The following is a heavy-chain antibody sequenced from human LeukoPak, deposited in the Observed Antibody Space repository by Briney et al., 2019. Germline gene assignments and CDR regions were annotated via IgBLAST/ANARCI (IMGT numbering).Heavy chain of an antibody. J-gene: IGHJ4*03. CDR3: ARGRWYYDYVWGSYRPHYFDY. Sequence: PSETLSLTCTVSGYSISSGYFWGWIRQPPGKGLEWIGIIHSGESPYYSPSLESRITISIDTSMNQFSLKLNSVTAADTAVYYCARGRWYYDYVWGSYRPHYFDYWGQGTMVTVSS. CDR2: IHSGESP. D-gene: IGHD3-16*02. CDR1: GYSISSGYF. V-gene: IGHV4-38-2*02.